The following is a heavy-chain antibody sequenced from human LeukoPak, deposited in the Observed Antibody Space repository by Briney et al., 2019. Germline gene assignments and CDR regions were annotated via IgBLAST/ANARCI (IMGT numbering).Heavy chain of an antibody. D-gene: IGHD6-13*01. Sequence: SETLSLTCAVYGGSFSGYYWSWIRQPPGKGLEGIGEINHSGSTNYNPSLKSRVTISVDTSKNQFSLKLSSVTAADTAVYYCARGRTYSSSWYAYFDYWGQGTLVTVSS. CDR2: INHSGST. CDR3: ARGRTYSSSWYAYFDY. V-gene: IGHV4-34*01. J-gene: IGHJ4*02. CDR1: GGSFSGYY.